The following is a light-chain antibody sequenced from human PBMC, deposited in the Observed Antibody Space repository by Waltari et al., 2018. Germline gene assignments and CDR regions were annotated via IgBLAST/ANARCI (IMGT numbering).Light chain of an antibody. CDR2: HAS. Sequence: EIVLTQSPATLSLSPGERATLSCRASESVASNLAWYQQRPAQAPRLLIFHASTRATGIPAKFSGSGSGTEFTLTISSLQSEDFAVYYCQQYNNWPPSTFGQGTKVEIK. V-gene: IGKV3-15*01. J-gene: IGKJ1*01. CDR1: ESVASN. CDR3: QQYNNWPPST.